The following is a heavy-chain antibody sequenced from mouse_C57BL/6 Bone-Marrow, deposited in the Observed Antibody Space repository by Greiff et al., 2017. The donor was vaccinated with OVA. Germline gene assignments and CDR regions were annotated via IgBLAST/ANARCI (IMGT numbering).Heavy chain of an antibody. CDR1: GFTFSNYW. J-gene: IGHJ4*01. CDR2: IRLKSDNYAT. D-gene: IGHD1-1*01. CDR3: TVAPTTDYAMDY. V-gene: IGHV6-3*01. Sequence: EVQGVESGGGLVQPGGSMKLSCVASGFTFSNYWMNWVRQSPEKGLEWVAQIRLKSDNYATNYAESVKGRFTLSTDDSNSSVYLQMNNLRAEDSGIYYCTVAPTTDYAMDYWGQGTSVTVSS.